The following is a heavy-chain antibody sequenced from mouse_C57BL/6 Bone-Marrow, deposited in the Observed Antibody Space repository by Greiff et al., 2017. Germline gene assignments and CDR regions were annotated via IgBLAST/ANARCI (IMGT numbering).Heavy chain of an antibody. CDR2: ISDGGSYT. J-gene: IGHJ3*01. D-gene: IGHD2-3*01. CDR1: GFTFSSYA. Sequence: EVQVVESGGGLVKPGGSLKLSCAASGFTFSSYAMSWVRQTPEKRLEWVATISDGGSYTYYPDNVKGRFTISRDNAKNNLYLQMSHLKSEDTAMYYCARDKGLLRFAYWGQGTLVTVSA. V-gene: IGHV5-4*01. CDR3: ARDKGLLRFAY.